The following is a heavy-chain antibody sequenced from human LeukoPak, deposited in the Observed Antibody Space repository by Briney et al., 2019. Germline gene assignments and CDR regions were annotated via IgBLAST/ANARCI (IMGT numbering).Heavy chain of an antibody. J-gene: IGHJ6*02. Sequence: ASVKVSCKASGYTFTSYGISWVRQAPGQGLEWMGWISAYNGNTNYAQKLQGRVTMTTDTSTSTAYMELRSLRSDDTAVYYCASPGGGGIRYCYGMDVWGQGTTVTVSS. CDR1: GYTFTSYG. CDR2: ISAYNGNT. D-gene: IGHD3-10*01. V-gene: IGHV1-18*01. CDR3: ASPGGGGIRYCYGMDV.